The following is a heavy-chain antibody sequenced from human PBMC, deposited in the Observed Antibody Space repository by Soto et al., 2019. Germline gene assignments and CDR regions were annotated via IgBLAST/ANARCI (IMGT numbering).Heavy chain of an antibody. J-gene: IGHJ4*02. CDR2: IYSGGTT. CDR3: ARGGYYDYMWGSYDY. Sequence: GGSLRLSCAASGFTVSRNYMSWVRQTPGKGLEWVSVIYSGGTTYYADSVKGRFIISRDNSKDTLYLQMNSLRAEDTAVYHCARGGYYDYMWGSYDYWGQGTLVTVSS. CDR1: GFTVSRNY. D-gene: IGHD3-16*01. V-gene: IGHV3-66*01.